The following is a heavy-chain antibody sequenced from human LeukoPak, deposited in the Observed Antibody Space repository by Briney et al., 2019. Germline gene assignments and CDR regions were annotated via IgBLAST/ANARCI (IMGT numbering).Heavy chain of an antibody. CDR3: ARVGPGSRYYYYYMDV. D-gene: IGHD3-10*01. Sequence: SETLSLTCTVSGGSISSYYWSWIRQPPGKGLEWIGHIYYSGSTNYNPSLKSRVTISVDTSKNQFSLKLSSVTAADTAVYYCARVGPGSRYYYYYMDVWGKGTTVTVSS. CDR1: GGSISSYY. V-gene: IGHV4-59*01. J-gene: IGHJ6*03. CDR2: IYYSGST.